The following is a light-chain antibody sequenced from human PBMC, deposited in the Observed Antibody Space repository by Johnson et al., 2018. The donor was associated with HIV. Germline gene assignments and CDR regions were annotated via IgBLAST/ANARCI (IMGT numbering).Light chain of an antibody. V-gene: IGLV1-51*02. CDR1: SSNIGNNY. J-gene: IGLJ1*01. CDR2: ENN. Sequence: TPPPSVSAAPGQKVTISCSGSSSNIGNNYVSWYQPLPGTAPKLLIYENNKRPSGIPDRFSGSKSGTSATLGITGLQTGDEAAYYGGTWDSSLSALFEPGTKGTVL. CDR3: GTWDSSLSAL.